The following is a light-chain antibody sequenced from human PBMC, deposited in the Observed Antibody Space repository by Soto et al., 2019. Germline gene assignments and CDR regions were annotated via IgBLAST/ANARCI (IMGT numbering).Light chain of an antibody. CDR1: QSVSRF. CDR3: LQYDNWPPCT. CDR2: DTS. Sequence: EIVMTQSPATLSVSPGERVTLSCRASQSVSRFLAWYQQRPGQAPRLLIYDTSTRATGVPARFSGSGSGTEFSLTISSLQSEDIAVYYCLQYDNWPPCTFGQGTKLEL. J-gene: IGKJ2*02. V-gene: IGKV3-15*01.